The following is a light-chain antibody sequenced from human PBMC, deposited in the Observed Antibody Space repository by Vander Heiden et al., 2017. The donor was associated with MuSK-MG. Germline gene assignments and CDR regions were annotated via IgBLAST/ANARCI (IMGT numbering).Light chain of an antibody. CDR1: QSVRSN. J-gene: IGKJ1*01. V-gene: IGKV3-15*01. Sequence: IMMTQSPATLSVSPGERATLSCRASQSVRSNLAWYQQKPGQAPRLLIYGASTRATGIPARFSGSGSGTEFTLTISSLQSEDFAIYYCQQNYNLPQTFGQGTKVEIK. CDR3: QQNYNLPQT. CDR2: GAS.